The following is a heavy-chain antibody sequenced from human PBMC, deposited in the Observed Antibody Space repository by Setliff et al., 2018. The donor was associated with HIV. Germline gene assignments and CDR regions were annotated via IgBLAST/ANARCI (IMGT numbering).Heavy chain of an antibody. Sequence: LSLTCTVSGGSISSYYWSWIRQPPGKGLEWIGYIYYSGSTNYNPSLKSRVTISVDTSKNQFSLKLSSVTAADTAVYYCAISSETHNPFDYWGQGTLVTVSS. CDR2: IYYSGST. D-gene: IGHD6-6*01. J-gene: IGHJ4*02. CDR3: AISSETHNPFDY. CDR1: GGSISSYY. V-gene: IGHV4-59*08.